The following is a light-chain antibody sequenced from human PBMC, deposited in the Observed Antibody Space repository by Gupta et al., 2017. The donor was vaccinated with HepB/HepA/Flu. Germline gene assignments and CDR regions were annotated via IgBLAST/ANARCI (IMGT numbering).Light chain of an antibody. CDR3: QQYNNWPMCS. J-gene: IGKJ2*04. CDR1: QSVRSN. Sequence: EIVMTQSPATLSVSPGERATLSCGASQSVRSNLAWYQQKPGQAPRLLVYGASTRATGIPARFSCSGSGTAFTLTISSLQSEDFAVYYCQQYNNWPMCSFGQGTKLEVK. CDR2: GAS. V-gene: IGKV3-15*01.